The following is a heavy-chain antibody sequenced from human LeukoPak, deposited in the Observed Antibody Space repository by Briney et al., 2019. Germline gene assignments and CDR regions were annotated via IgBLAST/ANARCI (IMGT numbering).Heavy chain of an antibody. CDR1: GFTVSSNY. CDR2: ISGSGGST. J-gene: IGHJ5*02. V-gene: IGHV3-23*01. CDR3: AKGGYSYGYDWFDP. Sequence: PGGSLRLSCAASGFTVSSNYMSWVRQAPGKGLEWVPAISGSGGSTYYADSVKGRFTISRDNSKNTLYLQMNSLRAEDTAVYYCAKGGYSYGYDWFDPWGQGTLVTVSS. D-gene: IGHD5-18*01.